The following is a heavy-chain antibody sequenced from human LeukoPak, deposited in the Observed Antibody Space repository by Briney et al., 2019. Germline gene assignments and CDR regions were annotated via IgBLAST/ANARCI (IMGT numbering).Heavy chain of an antibody. V-gene: IGHV1-2*02. Sequence: ASVKVSCKASGFTFSGYYMHWVRQAPGQGLEWMAWISPNSGGTNYVQKFQGRVTVTRDTSISTDYMEISGLTSDDTALYYCAREPSGSGGYDNWDPGNLLTVSS. CDR3: AREPSGSGGYDN. CDR1: GFTFSGYY. J-gene: IGHJ4*02. D-gene: IGHD3-10*01. CDR2: ISPNSGGT.